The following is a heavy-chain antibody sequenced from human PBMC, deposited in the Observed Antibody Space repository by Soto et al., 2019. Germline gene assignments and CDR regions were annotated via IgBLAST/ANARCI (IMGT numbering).Heavy chain of an antibody. J-gene: IGHJ3*02. D-gene: IGHD1-26*01. CDR3: ATREGATENDAFDI. CDR1: GDTFSKYT. CDR2: IIPILGMK. V-gene: IGHV1-69*02. Sequence: QVQLVQSGAEVKKPGSSVKVSCKASGDTFSKYTIGWVRQAPGQGPEWMGRIIPILGMKDYAQKFQGRGTISADKSTSTAYMELSSLRSEDTAVYYCATREGATENDAFDIWGQGTLVTVSS.